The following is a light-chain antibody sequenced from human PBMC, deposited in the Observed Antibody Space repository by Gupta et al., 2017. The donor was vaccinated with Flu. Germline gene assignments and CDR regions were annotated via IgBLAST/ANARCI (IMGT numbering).Light chain of an antibody. J-gene: IGKJ1*01. CDR2: GAS. V-gene: IGKV3-15*01. Sequence: DIVLTQSPATLSVSPGERATLSCRASQRVSRNLAWYQQKPGQAHRLLIYGASSRATSMPAWIIGSGCGTEYTLTISSRQSEDVSVYYCQQQSNSPLWTFGQGTKVEIK. CDR3: QQQSNSPLWT. CDR1: QRVSRN.